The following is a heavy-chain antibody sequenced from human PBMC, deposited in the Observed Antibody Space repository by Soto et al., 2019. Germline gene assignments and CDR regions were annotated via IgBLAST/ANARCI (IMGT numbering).Heavy chain of an antibody. Sequence: QVQLVQSGAEVKKPGASVKISCKASGYTFTTYYLHWVRQAPGQGLEWMGIINPDTGSTSSAQNFRGRVSVTRDTSTSTVYMELYSLSSEATAVYYCARDPNFSLTFHYYGMDVWGQGTTVTVSS. CDR1: GYTFTTYY. CDR2: INPDTGST. V-gene: IGHV1-46*01. J-gene: IGHJ6*02. CDR3: ARDPNFSLTFHYYGMDV.